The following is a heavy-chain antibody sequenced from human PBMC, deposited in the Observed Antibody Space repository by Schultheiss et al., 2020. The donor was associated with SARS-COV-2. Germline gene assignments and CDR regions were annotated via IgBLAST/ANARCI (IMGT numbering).Heavy chain of an antibody. V-gene: IGHV3-23*01. CDR2: ISGSGGST. Sequence: GGSLRLSCTTSGFTFRDYSMSWVRQAPGKGLEWVSAISGSGGSTYYADSVKGRFTISRDNSKNTLYLQMNSLRAEDTAVYYCARHYYDSSGPSDAFDIWGQGTMVTVSS. J-gene: IGHJ3*02. CDR1: GFTFRDYS. CDR3: ARHYYDSSGPSDAFDI. D-gene: IGHD3-22*01.